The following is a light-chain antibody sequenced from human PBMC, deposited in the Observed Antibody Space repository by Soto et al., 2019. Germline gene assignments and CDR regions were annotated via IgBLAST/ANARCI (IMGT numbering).Light chain of an antibody. CDR3: QQRRNWLT. CDR1: QSVSSY. V-gene: IGKV3-11*01. Sequence: IVLTQFPATLSFSPGYGATLSCRASQSVSSYLAWYQQKRGQAPRLLIYDSSNRATGIPARFSGSGSGTDFSLIISSLEPEDFAVYYCQQRRNWLTFGGGTKVDIK. J-gene: IGKJ4*01. CDR2: DSS.